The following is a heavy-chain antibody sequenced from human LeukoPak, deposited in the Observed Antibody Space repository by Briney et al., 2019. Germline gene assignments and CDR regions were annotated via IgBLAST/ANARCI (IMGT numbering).Heavy chain of an antibody. CDR1: GGSISSSSYY. V-gene: IGHV4-39*01. D-gene: IGHD2-2*01. Sequence: PSETLSLTCTVSGGSISSSSYYWGWIGQPPGKELEWIGSIYYSGSTYYNPSLKSRVTISVDTSKNQFSLKLSSVTAADTAVYYCARHSSGGYCSSTSCYRFDYWGQGTLVTVSS. CDR2: IYYSGST. J-gene: IGHJ4*02. CDR3: ARHSSGGYCSSTSCYRFDY.